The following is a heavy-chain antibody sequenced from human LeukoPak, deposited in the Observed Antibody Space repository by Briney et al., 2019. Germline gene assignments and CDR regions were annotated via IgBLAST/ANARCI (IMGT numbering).Heavy chain of an antibody. CDR3: ARAWGLRPLDY. CDR1: GGSVSSGSYY. D-gene: IGHD1-26*01. V-gene: IGHV4-61*01. CDR2: IYYSGST. Sequence: PSETLSLTCTVSGGSVSSGSYYWSWIRQPPGKGLEWIGYIYYSGSTNHNPSLKSRVTISVDTSKNQFSLKLSSVTAADTAVYYCARAWGLRPLDYWGQGTLVTVSS. J-gene: IGHJ4*02.